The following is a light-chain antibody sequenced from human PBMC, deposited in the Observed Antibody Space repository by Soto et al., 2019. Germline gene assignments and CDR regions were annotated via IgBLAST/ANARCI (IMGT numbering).Light chain of an antibody. CDR1: QSVSSY. CDR2: YAS. Sequence: IVFTQSPATLSLFSGERATLYCRPSQSVSSYLAWYEENARQAPRLLIHYASNTATGIAARFRVPGSGAAFTLTIPSLAPEDFALYSCQQRSKWPLTFGPRTKVDIK. J-gene: IGKJ3*01. V-gene: IGKV3-11*01. CDR3: QQRSKWPLT.